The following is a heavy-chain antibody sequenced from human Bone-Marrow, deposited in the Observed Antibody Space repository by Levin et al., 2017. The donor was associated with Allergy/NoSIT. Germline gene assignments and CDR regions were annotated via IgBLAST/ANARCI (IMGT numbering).Heavy chain of an antibody. J-gene: IGHJ3*02. Sequence: PGGSLRLSCKGSGYSFTSYWIGWVRQMPGKGLEWMGIIYPGDSDTRYSPSFQGQVTISADKSISTAYLQWSSLKASDTAMYYCARRSPGGTIFGVVIRTDDAFDIWGQGTMVTVSS. D-gene: IGHD3-3*01. CDR3: ARRSPGGTIFGVVIRTDDAFDI. CDR1: GYSFTSYW. V-gene: IGHV5-51*01. CDR2: IYPGDSDT.